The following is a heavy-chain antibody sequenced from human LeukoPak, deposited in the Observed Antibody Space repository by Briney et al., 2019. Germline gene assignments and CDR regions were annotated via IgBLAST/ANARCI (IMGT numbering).Heavy chain of an antibody. CDR2: ISSSSSYI. CDR1: GFTFSSYS. J-gene: IGHJ4*02. Sequence: PGGSLRLSCAASGFTFSSYSMNWVRQAPGKGLEWVSSISSSSSYIYYADSVKGRFTISRDNAKKTLYLQMNSLRAEDTAVYYCARTYDYVWGTPRPSFDYWGQGTLVTVSS. CDR3: ARTYDYVWGTPRPSFDY. V-gene: IGHV3-21*04. D-gene: IGHD3-16*01.